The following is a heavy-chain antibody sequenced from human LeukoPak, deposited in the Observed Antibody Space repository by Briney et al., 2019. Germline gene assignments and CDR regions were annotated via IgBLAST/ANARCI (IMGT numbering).Heavy chain of an antibody. J-gene: IGHJ4*02. V-gene: IGHV4-4*07. CDR2: IYSSGST. CDR3: ARAAHSGSLAPFDY. CDR1: GSSISNYY. D-gene: IGHD1-26*01. Sequence: SETLSLTCIVSGSSISNYYWSWIRQPAGKGLEWIGRIYSSGSTNYNPSLKSRVTMSLDTSKNQFSLKLSSVIAADTAVYYCARAAHSGSLAPFDYWGQGTLVTVSS.